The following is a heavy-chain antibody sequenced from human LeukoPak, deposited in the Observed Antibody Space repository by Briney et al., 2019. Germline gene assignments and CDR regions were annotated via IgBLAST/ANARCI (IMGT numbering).Heavy chain of an antibody. V-gene: IGHV3-48*04. Sequence: AGGSLRLSCAASGFAFSSYSMNWVRQAPGKGLECLSYVSGNSSTIYYSDSVKGRFTISRDNAKNSLYLQMNSLRAEDTAVYYCAGPGRGLRIVFKIGGKGQMVPVFS. J-gene: IGHJ3*01. CDR2: VSGNSSTI. CDR3: AGPGRGLRIVFKI. D-gene: IGHD2-15*01. CDR1: GFAFSSYS.